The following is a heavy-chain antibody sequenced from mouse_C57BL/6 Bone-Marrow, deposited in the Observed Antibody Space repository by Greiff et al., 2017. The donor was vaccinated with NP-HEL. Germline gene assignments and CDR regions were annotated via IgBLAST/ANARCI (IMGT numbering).Heavy chain of an antibody. CDR1: GYTFTSYW. D-gene: IGHD3-3*01. CDR2: ISPSSGST. V-gene: IGHV1-64*01. CDR3: AKGADAVGAMVY. J-gene: IGHJ4*01. Sequence: QVQLQQPGAELVKPGASVKLSCKASGYTFTSYWMHWVKQRPGQGLEWIGMISPSSGSTNYNEKFKSKATLTVDKSSSTAYMQLSSLTSEDSAVYYCAKGADAVGAMVYWGQGTSATVSS.